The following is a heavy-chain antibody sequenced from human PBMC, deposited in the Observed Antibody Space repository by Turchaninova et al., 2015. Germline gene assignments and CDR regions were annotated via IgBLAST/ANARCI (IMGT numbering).Heavy chain of an antibody. D-gene: IGHD3-22*01. Sequence: QVQLVESGGGVVQPGRSLRLSCAASGFTFSNYVMHWVRQATGKGLGWGAVISNGGNNKYYADSVKDRFTISRDNSKYTLYLQMNSLGVEDTAVYYCARVTIEWLLLGAFDIWGQGTMVTVSS. CDR1: GFTFSNYV. CDR2: ISNGGNNK. CDR3: ARVTIEWLLLGAFDI. J-gene: IGHJ3*02. V-gene: IGHV3-30*04.